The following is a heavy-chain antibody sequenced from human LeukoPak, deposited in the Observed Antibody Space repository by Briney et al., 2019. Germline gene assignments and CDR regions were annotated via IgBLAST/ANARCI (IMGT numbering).Heavy chain of an antibody. J-gene: IGHJ3*02. D-gene: IGHD4-17*01. CDR1: GFTFSSYS. CDR3: AKDPNGDYIGAFDI. Sequence: GGSLRLSCAASGFTFSSYSMNWVRRAPGKGLEWVSSISSSSSYIYYADSVKGRFTISRDNAKNSLYLQMNSLRAEDTAVYYCAKDPNGDYIGAFDIWGQGTMVTVSS. CDR2: ISSSSSYI. V-gene: IGHV3-21*01.